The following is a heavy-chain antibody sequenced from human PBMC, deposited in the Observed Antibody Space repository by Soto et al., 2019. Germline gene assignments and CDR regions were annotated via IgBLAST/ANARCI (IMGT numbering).Heavy chain of an antibody. J-gene: IGHJ4*02. Sequence: PGGSLRLSCAASGFTFRSYAMNWVRQAPGKGPEWVSGISGSGDSTYHANSVKGRFTISRDNSKNTLYLQVNSLRVEDTAVYYCGEGFGSRPSPFDSWGQGTLVTVSS. CDR2: ISGSGDST. CDR1: GFTFRSYA. D-gene: IGHD3-10*01. V-gene: IGHV3-23*01. CDR3: GEGFGSRPSPFDS.